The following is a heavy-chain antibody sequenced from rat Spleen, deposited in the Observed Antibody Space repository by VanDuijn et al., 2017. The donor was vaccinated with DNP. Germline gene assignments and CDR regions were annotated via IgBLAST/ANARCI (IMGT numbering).Heavy chain of an antibody. J-gene: IGHJ2*01. Sequence: EVQLVESGGGLVQPGRSMKLSCAASGFSFSNYFMAWVRQAPTQGLEWLASISNGGTNTYYRDSVKGRFTISRDDAESTLYLQMDSLRSEETATYYCVRWNSGHFDYWGQGVMVTVSS. V-gene: IGHV5S11*01. CDR3: VRWNSGHFDY. D-gene: IGHD4-3*01. CDR1: GFSFSNYF. CDR2: ISNGGTNT.